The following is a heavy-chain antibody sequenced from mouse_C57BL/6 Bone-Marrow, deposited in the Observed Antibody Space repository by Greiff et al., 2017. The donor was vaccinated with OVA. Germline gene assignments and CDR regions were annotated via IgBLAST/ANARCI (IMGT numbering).Heavy chain of an antibody. CDR2: IYPGGGYT. D-gene: IGHD4-1*01. V-gene: IGHV1-63*01. J-gene: IGHJ1*03. Sequence: QVQLQQSGAELVRPGTSVKMSCKASGYTFTNYWIGWAKQRPGHGLEWIGDIYPGGGYTNYNEKFKGKATLTADKSSSTAYMQFSSLTSEDSAIYYWAREGGLGDWYFDVWGTGTTVTVSS. CDR1: GYTFTNYW. CDR3: AREGGLGDWYFDV.